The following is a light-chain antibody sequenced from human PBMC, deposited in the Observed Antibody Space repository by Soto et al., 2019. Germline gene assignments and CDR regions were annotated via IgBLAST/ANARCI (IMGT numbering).Light chain of an antibody. J-gene: IGKJ5*01. V-gene: IGKV1-39*01. Sequence: DMQMTQSPSSISASVGDRATITGRASQSISRCLNWYQETHTLLIYTTSRLQSGVPSRSSGSRPGTDFTPTISSLHPEDFATYYCQQSYSTPITFGQGTRLE. CDR1: QSISRC. CDR2: TTS. CDR3: QQSYSTPIT.